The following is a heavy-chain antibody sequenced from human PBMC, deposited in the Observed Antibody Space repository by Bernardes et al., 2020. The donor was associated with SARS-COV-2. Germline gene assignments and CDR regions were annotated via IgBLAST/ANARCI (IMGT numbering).Heavy chain of an antibody. D-gene: IGHD5-18*01. CDR1: GFTFSSYW. J-gene: IGHJ4*02. CDR2: INIDGSTT. V-gene: IGHV3-74*03. CDR3: ARAPSEIQDY. Sequence: GGSLRLSCAASGFTFSSYWMHWVRQAPGKGLVWVSRINIDGSTTKYADSVKGRFTISRDNAKNTLYLQMNSLRAEDTAVYYCARAPSEIQDYWGQGTLVTGSS.